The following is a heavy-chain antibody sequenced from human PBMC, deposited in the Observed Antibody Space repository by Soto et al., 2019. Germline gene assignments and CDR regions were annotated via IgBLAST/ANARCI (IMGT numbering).Heavy chain of an antibody. CDR3: ARGNALDV. J-gene: IGHJ3*01. V-gene: IGHV6-1*01. CDR2: TYYRSKWFH. Sequence: SQTLSLTCAISGDNVSSDITSWNWIRQSPSRGLEWLGRTYYRSKWFHDYAASVKSRITINPDTSKNQFSLELNSMTPEDTAVYYCARGNALDVWGQGTVVTFSS. CDR1: GDNVSSDITS. D-gene: IGHD3-10*01.